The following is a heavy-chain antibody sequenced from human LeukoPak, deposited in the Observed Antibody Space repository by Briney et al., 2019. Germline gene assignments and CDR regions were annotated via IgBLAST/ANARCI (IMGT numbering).Heavy chain of an antibody. CDR2: ISYDGSNK. CDR3: ARDLANIHTTGSTYDGFDI. CDR1: GFTFSSYA. V-gene: IGHV3-30*04. D-gene: IGHD1-1*01. Sequence: GGSLRLSCAASGFTFSSYAMHWVRQAPGKGLEWVAVISYDGSNKYYADSVKGRFTISRDNSKNTLYLQMNSLRAEDTAVYYCARDLANIHTTGSTYDGFDIWGQGTMVTVSS. J-gene: IGHJ3*02.